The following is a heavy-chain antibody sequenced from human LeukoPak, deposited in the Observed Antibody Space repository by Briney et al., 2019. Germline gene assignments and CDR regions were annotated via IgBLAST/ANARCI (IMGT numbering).Heavy chain of an antibody. CDR3: ARGRTTLPRSYYFDL. CDR1: GDSISSYY. CDR2: IYPTGST. V-gene: IGHV4-4*07. Sequence: PSETLSLTCTASGDSISSYYWSWIRQPAGKGLERIGRIYPTGSTNYNSSLKSRVTMSVDPSKNQFSLNLISVTAADTAVYFCARGRTTLPRSYYFDLWGQGILVTVSS. J-gene: IGHJ4*02. D-gene: IGHD1-7*01.